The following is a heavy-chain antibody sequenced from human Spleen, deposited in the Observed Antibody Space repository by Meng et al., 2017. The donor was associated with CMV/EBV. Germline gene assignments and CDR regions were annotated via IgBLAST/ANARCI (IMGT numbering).Heavy chain of an antibody. CDR2: INPSGGST. V-gene: IGHV1-46*01. J-gene: IGHJ4*02. CDR1: GYPVTSYY. Sequence: KASGYPVTSYYRHGGRQAPGQGLEWRGIINPSGGSTSYGQKFQGRVTMTRDTSTSTVYMELSSLRSEDTAVYYCARGKSTVGATIDYWGQGTLVTVSS. CDR3: ARGKSTVGATIDY. D-gene: IGHD1-26*01.